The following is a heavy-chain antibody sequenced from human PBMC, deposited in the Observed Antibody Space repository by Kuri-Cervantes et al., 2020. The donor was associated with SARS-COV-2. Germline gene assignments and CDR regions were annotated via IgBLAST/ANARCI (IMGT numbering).Heavy chain of an antibody. CDR3: ARANYYYDSSGWGCYFDY. V-gene: IGHV4-34*01. CDR1: GGSFSGYY. J-gene: IGHJ4*02. D-gene: IGHD3-22*01. Sequence: SQTLSLTCAVYGGSFSGYYWSWIRQPPGKGLEWIGEINHSGSTNYNPSLKSRVTISVDTSKNQFSLKLSSVTAADTAVYYCARANYYYDSSGWGCYFDYWGQGTLVTV. CDR2: INHSGST.